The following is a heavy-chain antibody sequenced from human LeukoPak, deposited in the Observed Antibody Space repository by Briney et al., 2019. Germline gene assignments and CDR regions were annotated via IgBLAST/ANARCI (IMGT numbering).Heavy chain of an antibody. J-gene: IGHJ4*02. D-gene: IGHD2-21*01. CDR3: AKRLRYCGGDCYSDYFDY. Sequence: GGSLRLSCAASGSTFSSYAMSWVRQAPGKGLEWVSGISGSGGGTYYADSVKGRFTISRDSSKNTLDLQMNSLGAEDTAVYYCAKRLRYCGGDCYSDYFDYWGQGTLVTVSS. CDR1: GSTFSSYA. CDR2: ISGSGGGT. V-gene: IGHV3-23*01.